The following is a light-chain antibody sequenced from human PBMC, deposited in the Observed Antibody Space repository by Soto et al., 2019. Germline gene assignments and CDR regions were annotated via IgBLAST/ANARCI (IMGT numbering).Light chain of an antibody. CDR3: QQYDSVLGT. J-gene: IGKJ1*01. V-gene: IGKV1-5*01. Sequence: DIQMTQSPSTLSASIGDTVTITCRASQGISGRLAWYQHKPGKAPKLLIYDASSLESGVPSRFSGSGSGTEFTLTISSLQPDDFATYYCQQYDSVLGTFGPGTKV. CDR1: QGISGR. CDR2: DAS.